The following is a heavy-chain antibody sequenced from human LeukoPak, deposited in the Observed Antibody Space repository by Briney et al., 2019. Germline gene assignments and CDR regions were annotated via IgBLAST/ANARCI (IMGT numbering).Heavy chain of an antibody. J-gene: IGHJ4*02. CDR2: IYTSGST. V-gene: IGHV4-61*02. D-gene: IGHD1-1*01. CDR3: ARMEAGLFDY. Sequence: SQTLSLTCTVSGGSISSGSYYWSWIRQPAGKGLEWIGRIYTSGSTNYNPSLKSRVTISVDTSKNQFSLKLSSVTAADTAVYYCARMEAGLFDYWGQGTLVTVSS. CDR1: GGSISSGSYY.